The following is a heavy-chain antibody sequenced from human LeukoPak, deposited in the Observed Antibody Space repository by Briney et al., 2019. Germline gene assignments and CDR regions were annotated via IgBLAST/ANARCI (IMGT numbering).Heavy chain of an antibody. CDR3: AGGWKGAFDI. V-gene: IGHV3-21*01. Sequence: GGSLRLSCAASGFTFSSYAMHWVRQAPGKGLEWVSSISSSSSYIYYADSVKGRFTISRDNAKNSLYLQMNSLRAEDTAVYYCAGGWKGAFDIWGQGTMVTVSS. D-gene: IGHD1-1*01. J-gene: IGHJ3*02. CDR2: ISSSSSYI. CDR1: GFTFSSYA.